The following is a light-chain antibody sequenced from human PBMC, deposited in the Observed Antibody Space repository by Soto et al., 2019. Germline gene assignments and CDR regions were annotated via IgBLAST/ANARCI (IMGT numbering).Light chain of an antibody. CDR2: DDD. Sequence: SYELTQPPSVSVAPGQTATITCGGDNIGSKIVHWYQHNPGQAPVLVVHDDDDRPSGIPERFSGSNSGQTATLTISRVEAGDEADYYCQVWVGPSERIFGGGTKVTVL. J-gene: IGLJ2*01. CDR3: QVWVGPSERI. CDR1: NIGSKI. V-gene: IGLV3-21*02.